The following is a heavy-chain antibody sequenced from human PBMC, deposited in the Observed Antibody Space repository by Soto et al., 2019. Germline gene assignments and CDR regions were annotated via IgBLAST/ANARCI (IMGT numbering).Heavy chain of an antibody. CDR3: AKTISYDSSGYDY. Sequence: RLSCAASGFTFSSYGMHWVRQAPGKGLEWVAVISYDGSNKYYADSVKGRFTISRDNSKNTLYLQMNSLRAEDTAVYYCAKTISYDSSGYDYWGQGTLVTVSS. CDR1: GFTFSSYG. CDR2: ISYDGSNK. J-gene: IGHJ4*02. V-gene: IGHV3-30*18. D-gene: IGHD3-22*01.